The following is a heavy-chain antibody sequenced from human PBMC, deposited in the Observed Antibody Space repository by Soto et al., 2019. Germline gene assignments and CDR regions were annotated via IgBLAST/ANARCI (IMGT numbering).Heavy chain of an antibody. Sequence: QVQLVQSGAEVKKPGASVKVSCKASGYTFTSYGISWVRQAPGQGLEWMGWISAYNGNTNYAQKLQGRVTMTTDTSTSTAYMELRSLRSDDTAVYYCARGERIQLWLLGRDYYYGMDVWGQGTTVTVSS. D-gene: IGHD5-18*01. CDR3: ARGERIQLWLLGRDYYYGMDV. V-gene: IGHV1-18*01. CDR1: GYTFTSYG. CDR2: ISAYNGNT. J-gene: IGHJ6*02.